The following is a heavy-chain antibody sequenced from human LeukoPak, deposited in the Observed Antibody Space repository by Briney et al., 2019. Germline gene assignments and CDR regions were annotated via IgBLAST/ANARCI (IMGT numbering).Heavy chain of an antibody. Sequence: PGGCLRLSCAASGFTVSSYWMSCVRQAPGKWRGWVANIKQDGSAKYYVDSVKCRFTISRDNPNNSLYLQMNSLRAEDTAVYYCARVYAYYYGSGSYFDYWGQGTLVTVSS. CDR2: IKQDGSAK. D-gene: IGHD3-10*01. J-gene: IGHJ4*02. V-gene: IGHV3-7*01. CDR1: GFTVSSYW. CDR3: ARVYAYYYGSGSYFDY.